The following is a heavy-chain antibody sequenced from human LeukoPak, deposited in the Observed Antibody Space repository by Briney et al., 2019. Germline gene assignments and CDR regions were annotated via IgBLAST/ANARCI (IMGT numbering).Heavy chain of an antibody. V-gene: IGHV3-33*01. J-gene: IGHJ4*02. CDR1: GFTFSSYG. CDR2: IWYDGSNK. D-gene: IGHD2-15*01. Sequence: GRSLRLSCAAFGFTFSSYGMHWVRQAPGKGLEWVAVIWYDGSNKYYADSVKGRFTISRDNSKNTLYLQMNSLRAEDTAVYYCARDRSGYFDYWGQGTLVTVSS. CDR3: ARDRSGYFDY.